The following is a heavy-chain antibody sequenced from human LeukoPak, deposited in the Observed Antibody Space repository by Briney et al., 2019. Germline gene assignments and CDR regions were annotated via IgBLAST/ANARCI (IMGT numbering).Heavy chain of an antibody. V-gene: IGHV3-7*01. CDR3: AKGYEAGNYGMDV. CDR2: IKQDGSEK. Sequence: PGGSLRLSCAASGFTFSSYWMSWVRQAPGKGLEWVANIKQDGSEKYYVDSVKGRFTISRDNAKNSLYLQMNSLRAEDTAVYYCAKGYEAGNYGMDVWGQGTTVTVSS. J-gene: IGHJ6*02. D-gene: IGHD3-3*01. CDR1: GFTFSSYW.